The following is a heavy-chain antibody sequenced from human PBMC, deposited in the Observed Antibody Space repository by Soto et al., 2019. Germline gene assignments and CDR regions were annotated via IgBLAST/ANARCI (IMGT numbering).Heavy chain of an antibody. CDR1: GFSFSSSA. D-gene: IGHD3-22*01. V-gene: IGHV3-30-3*01. CDR2: ISHDETIN. J-gene: IGHJ4*02. CDR3: ARRGPDHYDRSGYYYLDY. Sequence: QVQLVESGGGVVQPGRSLRLSCVVSGFSFSSSAMHRVRQAPSKGLEWVAAISHDETINYCDDSVKGRFTTSRDNSKNTLYLQMNSLRAEDTAVHYCARRGPDHYDRSGYYYLDYWGQGTLVTVSS.